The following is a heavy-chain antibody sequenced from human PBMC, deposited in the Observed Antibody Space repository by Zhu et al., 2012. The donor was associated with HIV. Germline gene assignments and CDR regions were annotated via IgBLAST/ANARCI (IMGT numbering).Heavy chain of an antibody. CDR1: GGSISDNDYY. CDR2: IFYSGST. CDR3: ARHNAPXGTAALGCLVKDYFDY. Sequence: QVQLHEPGPRLVKPSETLSLTCSVSGGSISDNDYYWGWIRQPPGKGLEWIGSIFYSGSTYYNASLKSRVTISVDTSKKQFSLNLSSVTATDTAIYYCARHNAPXGTAALGCLVKDYFDYWGQGTLVTVSS. V-gene: IGHV4-39*01. J-gene: IGHJ4*02. D-gene: IGHD6-13*01.